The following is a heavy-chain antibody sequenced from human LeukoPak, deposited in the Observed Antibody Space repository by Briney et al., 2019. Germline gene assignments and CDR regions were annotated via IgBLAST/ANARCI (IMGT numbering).Heavy chain of an antibody. CDR2: IWYDGSNK. D-gene: IGHD2-15*01. Sequence: GRSLRLSCAASGFTFSSYGMHWVRQAPGKGLEWVAVIWYDGSNKYYADSVKGRFTISRDNSKNTLYLQMNSLRAEDTAVYYCAKDGYCSGGSCYPYYFDYWGQGTLVTVSS. J-gene: IGHJ4*02. CDR1: GFTFSSYG. V-gene: IGHV3-33*06. CDR3: AKDGYCSGGSCYPYYFDY.